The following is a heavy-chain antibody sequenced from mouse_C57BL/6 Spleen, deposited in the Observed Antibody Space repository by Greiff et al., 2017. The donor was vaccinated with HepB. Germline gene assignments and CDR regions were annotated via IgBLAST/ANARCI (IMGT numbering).Heavy chain of an antibody. Sequence: EVKLEESGGGLVKPGGSLKLSCAASGFTFSSYAMSWVRQTPEKRLEWVATISDGGSYTYYPDNVKGRFTISRDNAKNNLYLQMSHLKSEDTAMYYCAREGNGNYVAWFAYWGQGTLVTVSA. CDR2: ISDGGSYT. CDR1: GFTFSSYA. CDR3: AREGNGNYVAWFAY. J-gene: IGHJ3*01. D-gene: IGHD2-1*01. V-gene: IGHV5-4*01.